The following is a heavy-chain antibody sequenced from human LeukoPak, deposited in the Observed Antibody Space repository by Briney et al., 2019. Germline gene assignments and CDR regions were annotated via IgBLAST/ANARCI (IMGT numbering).Heavy chain of an antibody. CDR1: GFTFSSYS. V-gene: IGHV3-7*01. Sequence: GGSLRLSCAASGFTFSSYSMNWVRQAPGKGLEWVANIKQDGSEKYYVDSVKGRFTISRDNAKNSLYLQMNSLRAEDTAVYYCARDWNDRIDYWGQGTLVTVSS. J-gene: IGHJ4*02. CDR2: IKQDGSEK. D-gene: IGHD1-1*01. CDR3: ARDWNDRIDY.